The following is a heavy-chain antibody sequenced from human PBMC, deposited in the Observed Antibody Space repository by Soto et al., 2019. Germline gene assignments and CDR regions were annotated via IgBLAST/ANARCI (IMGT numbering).Heavy chain of an antibody. Sequence: QVQLVQSGAEVKKPGSSVKVAFKACGGTFSGYAISWVRQAHGQGLEWMGEIIPIFGTANYAQKLQGRVTITADESTSTAYMELSSLRSEDTAVYYCARVVGMATIAAFDIWGQGTMVTVSS. CDR3: ARVVGMATIAAFDI. D-gene: IGHD1-26*01. J-gene: IGHJ3*02. CDR1: GGTFSGYA. V-gene: IGHV1-69*12. CDR2: IIPIFGTA.